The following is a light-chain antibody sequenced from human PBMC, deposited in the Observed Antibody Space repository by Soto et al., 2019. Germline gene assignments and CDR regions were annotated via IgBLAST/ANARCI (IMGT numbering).Light chain of an antibody. V-gene: IGLV2-14*03. CDR2: DVS. J-gene: IGLJ1*01. Sequence: QSALTQPASVSGSPGQSITISCTGTSSDVGAYNYVSWYQQHPGKVPKLMIYDVSDRPSGVSNRFSGSKSGNTASLTISGLQAEDEADYYCSSFTRSTAYVFGTGTKFTVL. CDR1: SSDVGAYNY. CDR3: SSFTRSTAYV.